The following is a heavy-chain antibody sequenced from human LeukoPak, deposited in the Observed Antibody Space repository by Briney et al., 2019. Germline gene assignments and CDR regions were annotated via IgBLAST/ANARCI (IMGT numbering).Heavy chain of an antibody. CDR3: TRGQKDFDY. CDR1: GXTFSDSG. V-gene: IGHV3-49*04. Sequence: GGSLRLSCIASGXTFSDSGMSWVRQAPGKGLEWVGFIETKASGGTIVYAASVKGRFTISRDDSKSIAYLQMNSLKTEDTAIYYCTRGQKDFDYWGQGTLVTVSS. CDR2: IETKASGGTI. J-gene: IGHJ4*02.